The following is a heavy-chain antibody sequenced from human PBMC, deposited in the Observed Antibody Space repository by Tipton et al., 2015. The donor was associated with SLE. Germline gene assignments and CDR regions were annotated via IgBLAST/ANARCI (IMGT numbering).Heavy chain of an antibody. CDR1: GGSISNYY. V-gene: IGHV4-59*08. CDR2: IYYSGNT. J-gene: IGHJ3*02. Sequence: TLSLTCTVSGGSISNYYWSWIRQSPGKGLEWIGYIYYSGNTNYNPSLKSRVTISVDTSKTQFSLKLSSVTAADTAVYYCASGILTGNAAFDIWGPGTMVTVSS. CDR3: ASGILTGNAAFDI. D-gene: IGHD3-9*01.